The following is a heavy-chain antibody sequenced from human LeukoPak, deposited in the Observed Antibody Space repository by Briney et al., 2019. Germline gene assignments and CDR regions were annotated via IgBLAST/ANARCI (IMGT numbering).Heavy chain of an antibody. J-gene: IGHJ4*02. D-gene: IGHD6-13*01. Sequence: PSETLSLTCAVYGGSFSGYYWSWIRQPPGKGLEWIGYIYYSGSTNYNPSLKSRVTISVDTSKNQFSLKLSSVTAADTAVYYCARVTAGREVDYWGQGTLVTVSS. V-gene: IGHV4-59*01. CDR3: ARVTAGREVDY. CDR2: IYYSGST. CDR1: GGSFSGYY.